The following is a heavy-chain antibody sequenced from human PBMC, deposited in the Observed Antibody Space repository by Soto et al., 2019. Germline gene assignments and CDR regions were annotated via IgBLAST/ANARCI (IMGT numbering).Heavy chain of an antibody. J-gene: IGHJ4*02. D-gene: IGHD3-22*01. CDR2: IYYSGST. V-gene: IGHV4-31*03. CDR3: ARDPRDSSGYYYGGFDY. CDR1: GGSISSGGYY. Sequence: TLSLTCTVSGGSISSGGYYWSWIRQHPGKGLEWIGYIYYSGSTYYNPSLKSRVTISVDTSKNQFSLKLSSVTAADTAVYYCARDPRDSSGYYYGGFDYWGQGTLVTVSS.